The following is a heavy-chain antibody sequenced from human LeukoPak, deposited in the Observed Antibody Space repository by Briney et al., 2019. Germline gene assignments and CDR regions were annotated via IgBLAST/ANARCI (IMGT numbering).Heavy chain of an antibody. CDR3: AREGYDSSGYYLDY. CDR2: IHHSGST. Sequence: SETLSLTCSASGDSISGYYWSRIRQLPGKTLDWIAYIHHSGSTEYNPSLRSRVTMSVDTSKNQVSLKLSSVTAADTAMYYCAREGYDSSGYYLDYWGQGTLVTVSS. V-gene: IGHV4-59*01. D-gene: IGHD3-22*01. CDR1: GDSISGYY. J-gene: IGHJ4*02.